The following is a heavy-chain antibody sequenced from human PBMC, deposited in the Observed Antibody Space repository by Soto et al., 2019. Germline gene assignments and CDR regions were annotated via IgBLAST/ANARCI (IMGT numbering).Heavy chain of an antibody. D-gene: IGHD2-15*01. CDR2: ISGSGGST. J-gene: IGHJ4*02. CDR3: AKTRVVVVAAALDY. Sequence: PGGSLRLSCAASGFTFSSCAMSWVRQAPGKGLEWVSAISGSGGSTYYADSVKGRFTISRDNSKNTLYLQMNSLRAEDTAVYYCAKTRVVVVAAALDYWGQGTLVTVSS. CDR1: GFTFSSCA. V-gene: IGHV3-23*01.